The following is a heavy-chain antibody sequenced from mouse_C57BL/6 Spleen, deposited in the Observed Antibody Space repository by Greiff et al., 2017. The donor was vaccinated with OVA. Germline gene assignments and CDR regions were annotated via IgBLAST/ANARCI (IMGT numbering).Heavy chain of an antibody. J-gene: IGHJ2*01. D-gene: IGHD1-1*01. CDR1: GYTFTSYW. Sequence: QVQLQQPGAELVKPGASVKMSCKASGYTFTSYWITWVKPRPGQGLAWIGDIYPGSGSTNYNEKFTSKATLTVDTSSSPAYMQLSSLTSEDSAVYYCARNYYGSSDYWGQGTTLTVSS. CDR2: IYPGSGST. V-gene: IGHV1-55*01. CDR3: ARNYYGSSDY.